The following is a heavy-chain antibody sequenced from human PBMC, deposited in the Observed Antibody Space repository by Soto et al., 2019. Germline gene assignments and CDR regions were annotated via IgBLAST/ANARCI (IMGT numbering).Heavy chain of an antibody. Sequence: PSETLCLTCTVSGGSVSSSSYYWGWVRQPPGKGLEWIGYIYYSGSTNYNPSLKSRVTISVDTSKNQFSLKLSSVTAADTAVYYCARVSDDRHSPLGYWGQGTLVTVS. D-gene: IGHD6-6*01. CDR3: ARVSDDRHSPLGY. CDR1: GGSVSSSSYY. CDR2: IYYSGST. J-gene: IGHJ4*02. V-gene: IGHV4-61*01.